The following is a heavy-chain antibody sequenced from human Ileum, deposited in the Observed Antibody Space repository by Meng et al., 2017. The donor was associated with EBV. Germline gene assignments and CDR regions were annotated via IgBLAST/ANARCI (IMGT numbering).Heavy chain of an antibody. CDR2: IYHSGST. CDR1: CGSISSSNW. Sequence: VTLQGSGPGLVKPSGHLSLTCAFSCGSISSSNWWSWVRQPPGKGLEWIGEIYHSGSTNYNPFLKSRVTISVDKSKNQFSLNLSSVTAADTAVYYCARVGQWLPIDYWGQGTLVTVSS. J-gene: IGHJ4*02. D-gene: IGHD6-19*01. V-gene: IGHV4-4*02. CDR3: ARVGQWLPIDY.